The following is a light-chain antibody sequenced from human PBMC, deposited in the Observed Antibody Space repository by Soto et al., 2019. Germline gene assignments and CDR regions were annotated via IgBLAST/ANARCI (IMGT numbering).Light chain of an antibody. CDR1: QSISSY. J-gene: IGKJ1*01. CDR2: AAS. CDR3: QQYYSFPRT. Sequence: VIWMTQSPSLLSASTGDRVTISCRMSQSISSYLAWYQQKPGKAPELLINAASTLQSGVPSRFSGSGSGTDFTLTISCLQSEDFATYYCQQYYSFPRTFGQGTKVEIK. V-gene: IGKV1D-8*01.